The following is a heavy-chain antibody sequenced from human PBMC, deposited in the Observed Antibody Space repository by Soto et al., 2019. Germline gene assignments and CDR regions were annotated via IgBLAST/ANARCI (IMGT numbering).Heavy chain of an antibody. CDR1: GYSLSGYY. Sequence: ASVKVSCKASGYSLSGYYLHWVRQAPGQGPEWMGWINPNSGGTKYVQKFQGRVTMTRDTSISTVYLELSRLRSDDTAVYACARGWGIAEPGPNWLDPWGQGTLVTVSS. D-gene: IGHD6-13*01. CDR2: INPNSGGT. V-gene: IGHV1-2*02. J-gene: IGHJ5*02. CDR3: ARGWGIAEPGPNWLDP.